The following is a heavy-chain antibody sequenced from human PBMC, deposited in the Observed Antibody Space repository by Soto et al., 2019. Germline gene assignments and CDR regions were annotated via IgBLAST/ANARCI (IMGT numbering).Heavy chain of an antibody. Sequence: PGESLKISCKGSGYSFTSYWIGWVRQMPGKGLEWMGIIYPGDSDTRYSPSFQGQVTISADKSISTAYLQWSSLKASDTAVYYCARDQYYYDSSGYYLDEAPTPAGIDIWGQGTMVTVSS. J-gene: IGHJ3*02. CDR3: ARDQYYYDSSGYYLDEAPTPAGIDI. CDR1: GYSFTSYW. V-gene: IGHV5-51*01. CDR2: IYPGDSDT. D-gene: IGHD3-22*01.